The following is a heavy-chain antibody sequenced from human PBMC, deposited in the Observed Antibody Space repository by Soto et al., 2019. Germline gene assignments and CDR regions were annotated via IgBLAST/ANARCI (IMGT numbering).Heavy chain of an antibody. V-gene: IGHV3-33*01. D-gene: IGHD3-10*01. CDR1: GFTFSSYG. CDR3: ARDGSYYGSGSYLDY. J-gene: IGHJ4*02. Sequence: GGSLRLSCAASGFTFSSYGMHWVRQAPGKGLEWVAVIWYDGSNKYYADSVKGRFTISRDNSKNTLYLQMNSLRAEDTAVYYCARDGSYYGSGSYLDYWGQGTLVTVSS. CDR2: IWYDGSNK.